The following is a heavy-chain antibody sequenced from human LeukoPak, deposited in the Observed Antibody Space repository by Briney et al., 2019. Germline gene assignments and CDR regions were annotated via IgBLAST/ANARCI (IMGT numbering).Heavy chain of an antibody. CDR3: ARDSGYVDY. V-gene: IGHV3-21*01. J-gene: IGHJ4*02. D-gene: IGHD2-2*01. CDR1: GFTFSNYN. Sequence: GGSLRLSCAASGFTFSNYNINWVRQAPGKGLEWVSSITTSGNYKYYVDSVKGRFTISRDNAKSSLYLQMNSLRVEDTAVYYCARDSGYVDYWGQGTLVTVSS. CDR2: ITTSGNYK.